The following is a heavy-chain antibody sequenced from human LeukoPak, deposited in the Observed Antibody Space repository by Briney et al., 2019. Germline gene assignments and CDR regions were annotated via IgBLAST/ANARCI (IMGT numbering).Heavy chain of an antibody. V-gene: IGHV4-4*07. CDR1: GDSISTYY. CDR3: ARGRHDITMIVVVMTSVSYYLDV. Sequence: SETLSLTCTVSGDSISTYYWSWIRQPAGKGLEWIGRIFTSGSTNYNPSLKSRVTMSLDTSKNQFSLKLRSVTAADTAVYYCARGRHDITMIVVVMTSVSYYLDVWGKGTTVTVS. CDR2: IFTSGST. D-gene: IGHD3-22*01. J-gene: IGHJ6*03.